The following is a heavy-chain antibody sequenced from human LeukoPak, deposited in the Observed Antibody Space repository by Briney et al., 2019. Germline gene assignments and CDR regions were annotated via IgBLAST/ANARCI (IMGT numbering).Heavy chain of an antibody. CDR2: IYYSGST. CDR1: GGSISSYY. Sequence: SETLSLTCTVSGGSISSYYWSWIRQPPGKGLEWIGYIYYSGSTNYNPSLKSRVTISIDTSKNQFSLKLSSVTAADTAVYYCARRSALDYYYYGMDVWGQGTTVTVS. V-gene: IGHV4-59*01. CDR3: ARRSALDYYYYGMDV. J-gene: IGHJ6*02.